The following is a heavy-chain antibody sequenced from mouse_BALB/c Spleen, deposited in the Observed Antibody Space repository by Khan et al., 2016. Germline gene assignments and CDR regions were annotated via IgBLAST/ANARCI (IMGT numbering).Heavy chain of an antibody. D-gene: IGHD2-14*01. J-gene: IGHJ2*01. V-gene: IGHV5-17*02. CDR3: ARDRYDY. CDR2: ISSDSSTK. CDR1: GFTFSSFG. Sequence: EVELVESGGGLVQPGGSRKLSCAASGFTFSSFGMHWVRQAPEKGLEWVAYISSDSSTKYYAATVTGRFTISRDNPKNTLFLHMTSLRSEDTAIFYCARDRYDYWGQGTTLTVSS.